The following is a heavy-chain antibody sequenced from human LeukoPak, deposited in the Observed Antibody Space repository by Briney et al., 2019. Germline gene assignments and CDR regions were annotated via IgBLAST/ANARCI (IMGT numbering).Heavy chain of an antibody. CDR3: ARGSYCSSTSCYSVDWFDP. CDR1: GYTFTSYD. CDR2: VNPNSGNT. J-gene: IGHJ5*02. Sequence: ASVKVSCKASGYTFTSYDINWVRQATGQGLEWMGWVNPNSGNTGYAQKFQGRVTMTRNTSISTAYMELSSLRSEDTAVYYCARGSYCSSTSCYSVDWFDPWGQGTLVTVSS. V-gene: IGHV1-8*02. D-gene: IGHD2-2*01.